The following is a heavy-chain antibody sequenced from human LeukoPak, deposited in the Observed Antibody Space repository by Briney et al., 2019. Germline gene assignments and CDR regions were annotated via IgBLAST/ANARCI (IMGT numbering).Heavy chain of an antibody. CDR2: IYYSGST. V-gene: IGHV4-61*08. Sequence: SGPTLVNPTQTLTLTCTFSGFSLTTSGVGVGWIRQPPGKGLEWIGYIYYSGSTNYNPSLKSRFTISVDTSKNQLSLKVSSVTAADTAVYYCARVTVGGTPYYFDYWGQGTLVTVSS. D-gene: IGHD1-26*01. J-gene: IGHJ4*02. CDR3: ARVTVGGTPYYFDY. CDR1: GFSLTTSGVG.